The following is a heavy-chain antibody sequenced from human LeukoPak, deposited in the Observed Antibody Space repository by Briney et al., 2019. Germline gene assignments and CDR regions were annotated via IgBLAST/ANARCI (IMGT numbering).Heavy chain of an antibody. J-gene: IGHJ4*02. Sequence: GGSLRLSCVVSGLTFSNFAMTWVRQTPEKGLEWVSTISGVGGSTYYADSVKGRFIISRDNSKNTLYLQMNSLRAEDTAVYYCARASLDSYGYLGDYWGQGTLVTVSS. D-gene: IGHD5-18*01. V-gene: IGHV3-23*01. CDR3: ARASLDSYGYLGDY. CDR1: GLTFSNFA. CDR2: ISGVGGST.